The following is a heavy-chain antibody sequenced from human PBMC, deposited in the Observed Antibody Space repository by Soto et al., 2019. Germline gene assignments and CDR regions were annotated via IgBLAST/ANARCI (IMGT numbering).Heavy chain of an antibody. V-gene: IGHV1-8*01. CDR1: GYTFTSYD. D-gene: IGHD2-21*02. CDR3: TIGLLVTGRPYYYGLVV. CDR2: MNPTRGNT. Sequence: QVQLVQSGAEVKKPGASVKVSCKASGYTFTSYDINWVRQASGQGLEWMGWMNPTRGNTDYAQRFQGRVNMTRDTSTRTAYLELRKLESEDTAVYYCTIGLLVTGRPYYYGLVVWGQGTTVTVSS. J-gene: IGHJ6*02.